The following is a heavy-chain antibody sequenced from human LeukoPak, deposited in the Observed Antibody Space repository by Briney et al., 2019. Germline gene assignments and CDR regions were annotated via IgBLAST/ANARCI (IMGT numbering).Heavy chain of an antibody. CDR2: IRSKAYGGTT. D-gene: IGHD3-22*01. CDR1: GFTFGDYA. J-gene: IGHJ4*02. V-gene: IGHV3-49*03. CDR3: TRDRITMIVASRY. Sequence: GGALRLSCTPSGFTFGDYALSWFRQAPGKGLEWVGFIRSKAYGGTTEYAASVKGRFTITTDDSKSIAYLQMNSLKTEDTAVEYCTRDRITMIVASRYWGQGTLVTVSS.